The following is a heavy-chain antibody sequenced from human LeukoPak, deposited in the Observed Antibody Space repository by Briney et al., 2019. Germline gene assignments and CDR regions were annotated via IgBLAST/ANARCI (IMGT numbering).Heavy chain of an antibody. D-gene: IGHD6-19*01. J-gene: IGHJ4*02. CDR2: INPNSGGT. Sequence: GASVKVSCKSSGYTFTGYYMHWVRQAPGQGLEWMGWINPNSGGTNYAQKFQGRVTMTRDTSISTAYMELSGLRSDDTAVYYCARAVGQGGWLRHTGYWGQGTLVTVSS. CDR1: GYTFTGYY. V-gene: IGHV1-2*02. CDR3: ARAVGQGGWLRHTGY.